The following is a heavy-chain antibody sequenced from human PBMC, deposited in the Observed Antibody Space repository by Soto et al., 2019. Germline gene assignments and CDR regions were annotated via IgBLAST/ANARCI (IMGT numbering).Heavy chain of an antibody. CDR3: ARAGGYQLLSSWFYL. D-gene: IGHD2-2*01. V-gene: IGHV1-69*01. CDR1: GGTFSSFA. Sequence: QVQLVQSGAEVKKPGSSVKVSCKASGGTFSSFAFSWVRQAPGQGLEWMGGIIPIFGTANYAQKFQGRGTMTADESTRTADMEVSSLRSEDTAVYYCARAGGYQLLSSWFYLWGQGTLVTVSP. CDR2: IIPIFGTA. J-gene: IGHJ5*02.